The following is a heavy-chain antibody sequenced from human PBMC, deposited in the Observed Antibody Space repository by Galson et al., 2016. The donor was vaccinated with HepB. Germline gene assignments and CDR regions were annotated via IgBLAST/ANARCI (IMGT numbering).Heavy chain of an antibody. V-gene: IGHV4-39*01. CDR1: GSSISSRSYY. Sequence: EPLSLTCTVSGSSISSRSYYWGWIRQPPGKRLEWIGSIYYSVSSYYNPSFKSRVTISVDTSRNQFSLKLSSVTAADTAVYYCAASSSGTYYGYFDYWGQGTLVTVSS. CDR3: AASSSGTYYGYFDY. D-gene: IGHD1-26*01. CDR2: IYYSVSS. J-gene: IGHJ4*02.